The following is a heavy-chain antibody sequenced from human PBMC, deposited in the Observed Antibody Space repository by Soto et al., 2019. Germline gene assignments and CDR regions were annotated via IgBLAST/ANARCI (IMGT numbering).Heavy chain of an antibody. CDR3: AKVSSDIKGYFDY. CDR2: ISGSTGTT. V-gene: IGHV3-23*01. Sequence: EVQLLESGGGLVQRGGSLRLSCAASGLTFSSYAMSWVRQAPGKGLEWVSSISGSTGTTYYADSVKGRFTISRDNSKSTLYLQMNSQRNEDAAGYYSAKVSSDIKGYFDYWGQGTLVTVSS. J-gene: IGHJ4*02. CDR1: GLTFSSYA. D-gene: IGHD2-21*02.